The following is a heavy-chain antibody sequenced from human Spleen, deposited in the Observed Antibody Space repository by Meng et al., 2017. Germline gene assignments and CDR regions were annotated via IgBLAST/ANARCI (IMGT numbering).Heavy chain of an antibody. CDR1: GGSFSAYY. CDR3: VRSSGWVRTGFDP. J-gene: IGHJ5*02. D-gene: IGHD6-19*01. CDR2: IGHSGTT. Sequence: QVHLQQWGTGLLKPSETLSLTCAVYGGSFSAYYWSWIRQSPGKGLEWIGSIGHSGTTYYTPSLRRRVTVSIDTSKNQFSLEVTSVTAADTAVYYCVRSSGWVRTGFDPWGQGTLVTVSS. V-gene: IGHV4-34*01.